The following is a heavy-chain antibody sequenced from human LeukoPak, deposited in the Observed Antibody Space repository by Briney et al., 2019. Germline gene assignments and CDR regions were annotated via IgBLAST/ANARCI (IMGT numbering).Heavy chain of an antibody. CDR1: GVSISSGGYY. V-gene: IGHV4-31*03. CDR2: IYYSGST. D-gene: IGHD2-21*02. CDR3: ARAADTAYFDY. J-gene: IGHJ4*02. Sequence: SETLSLTCTVSGVSISSGGYYWSWLRQHPGKGLEWIGYIYYSGSTYYNPSLKSRVTISVDTSKNQFSLKLSSVTAADTAVYYCARAADTAYFDYWGQGTLVTVSS.